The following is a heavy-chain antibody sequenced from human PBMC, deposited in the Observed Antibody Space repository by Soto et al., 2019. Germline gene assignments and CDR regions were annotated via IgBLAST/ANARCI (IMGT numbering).Heavy chain of an antibody. CDR1: GYTFTSYA. J-gene: IGHJ4*01. V-gene: IGHV1-3*01. D-gene: IGHD6-13*01. CDR3: ARDLYSSSWYYFDY. Sequence: ASVKVSCKASGYTFTSYAMHWVRQAPGQRLEWMGWINAGNGNTKYSQKFQGRVTITRDTSASTAYMELSSLRSEDTAVYYCARDLYSSSWYYFDYWGQEPWSPSPQ. CDR2: INAGNGNT.